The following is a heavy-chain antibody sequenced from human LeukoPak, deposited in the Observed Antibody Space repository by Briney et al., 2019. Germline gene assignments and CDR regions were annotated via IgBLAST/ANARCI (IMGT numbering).Heavy chain of an antibody. Sequence: PSQTLSLTCTVSGGSISSSNWWSWVRQPPGKGLEWIGEIYHSGSTNYNPSLKSRVTISVDKSKNQFSLKLSSVTAADTAVYYCARDLHTHAVAHNWFDPWGQGTLVTVSS. CDR2: IYHSGST. CDR3: ARDLHTHAVAHNWFDP. V-gene: IGHV4-4*02. D-gene: IGHD6-19*01. J-gene: IGHJ5*02. CDR1: GGSISSSNW.